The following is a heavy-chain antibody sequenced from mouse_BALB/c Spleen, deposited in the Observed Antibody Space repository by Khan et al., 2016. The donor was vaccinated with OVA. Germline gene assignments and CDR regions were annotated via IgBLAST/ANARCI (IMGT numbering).Heavy chain of an antibody. J-gene: IGHJ4*01. V-gene: IGHV2-6-1*01. D-gene: IGHD1-1*01. Sequence: QVQLKESGPGLVAPSQSLSITCTISGFSLTSYGVHSVRQPPGKGLEWLVMIWSDGSTTYNSALQSRLSISKDNSKSQVVLKMNSLQTDDTAMYYCARHAFSYYGTAMDYWGQGTSVTVSS. CDR2: IWSDGST. CDR1: GFSLTSYG. CDR3: ARHAFSYYGTAMDY.